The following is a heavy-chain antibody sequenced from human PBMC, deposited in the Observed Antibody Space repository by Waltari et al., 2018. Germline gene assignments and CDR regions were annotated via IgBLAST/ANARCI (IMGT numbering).Heavy chain of an antibody. V-gene: IGHV3-9*01. D-gene: IGHD6-6*01. CDR3: AKDAEYGV. CDR2: ISWNSGSI. Sequence: EVQLVESGGGLVQPGRSLRLSCAASGFTFDDYAMHWVRQAPGNGLEWVSGISWNSGSIGYADSVKGRFTISRDNAKNSLYLQMNSLRAEDTALYYCAKDAEYGVWGQGTLVTVSS. J-gene: IGHJ4*02. CDR1: GFTFDDYA.